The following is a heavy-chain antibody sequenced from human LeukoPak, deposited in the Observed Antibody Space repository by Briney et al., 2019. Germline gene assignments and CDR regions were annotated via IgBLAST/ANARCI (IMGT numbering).Heavy chain of an antibody. J-gene: IGHJ2*01. D-gene: IGHD2/OR15-2a*01. Sequence: PGGSLRLSCAASGFTFSNHLMNWVRQAPGKGLEWVSSVSSGGLHKYYSDSARARFTVFRDNAQNSLYLQVDSLRADDTATYYCTRGLLRCNDVRCHRSYFDLWGRGTLVTVSS. CDR1: GFTFSNHL. CDR2: VSSGGLHK. CDR3: TRGLLRCNDVRCHRSYFDL. V-gene: IGHV3-21*01.